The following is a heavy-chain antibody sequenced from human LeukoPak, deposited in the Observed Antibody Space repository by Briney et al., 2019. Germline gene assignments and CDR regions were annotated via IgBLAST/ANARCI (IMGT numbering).Heavy chain of an antibody. Sequence: GGSLRLSCAASGFIFNNYAMHWVRQAPGKGLEYVSAIGGNGDTSYYADSVKGRFTISRDNSKNTVYLQMGSLRTEDMAVYYCATGHEYSYPYWGQGTLVTVSS. J-gene: IGHJ4*02. D-gene: IGHD5-18*01. V-gene: IGHV3-64*02. CDR3: ATGHEYSYPY. CDR1: GFIFNNYA. CDR2: IGGNGDTS.